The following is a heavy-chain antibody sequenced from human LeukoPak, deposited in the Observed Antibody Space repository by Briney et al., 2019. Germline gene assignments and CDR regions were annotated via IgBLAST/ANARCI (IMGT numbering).Heavy chain of an antibody. V-gene: IGHV1-46*01. CDR2: INPSGGST. CDR3: ARSGGGDSSSWYAWFDP. D-gene: IGHD6-13*01. J-gene: IGHJ5*02. Sequence: ASVKVSCKASGYTFTSYYMHWVRQAPGQGLEWMGIINPSGGSTSYAQKFQGRVTMTRDTSTSTVYMELSSLRSEDTAVYYCARSGGGDSSSWYAWFDPWGQGTLVTVSS. CDR1: GYTFTSYY.